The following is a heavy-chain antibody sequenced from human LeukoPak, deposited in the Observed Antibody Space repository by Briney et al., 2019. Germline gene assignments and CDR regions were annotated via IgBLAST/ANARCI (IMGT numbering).Heavy chain of an antibody. V-gene: IGHV3-30*03. D-gene: IGHD6-13*01. Sequence: GGSLRLSCAASGFTFSSYSMNWVRQAPGKGLEWVAVISYDGSNKYYADSVKGRFTISRDNAKNSLYLQMNSLRAEDTAVYYCATSIAAAGTLDYWGQGILVTVSS. CDR1: GFTFSSYS. J-gene: IGHJ4*02. CDR3: ATSIAAAGTLDY. CDR2: ISYDGSNK.